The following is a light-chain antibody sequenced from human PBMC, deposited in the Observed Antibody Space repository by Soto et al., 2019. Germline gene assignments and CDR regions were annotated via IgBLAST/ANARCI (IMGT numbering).Light chain of an antibody. J-gene: IGLJ2*01. Sequence: QPVLTRSRSVSGCRGQSVTISCTATSSDVSAYDYVSWYQHRPGKPPKLIIYDLNKRPSGLPDRFSGSKSGNTATLTISGLQAEDDAAYYCCSYAGTYPFVVFGGGTKVTVL. CDR2: DLN. V-gene: IGLV2-11*01. CDR1: SSDVSAYDY. CDR3: CSYAGTYPFVV.